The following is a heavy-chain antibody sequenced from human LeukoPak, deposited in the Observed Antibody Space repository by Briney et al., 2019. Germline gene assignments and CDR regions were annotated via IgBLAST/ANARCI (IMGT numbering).Heavy chain of an antibody. D-gene: IGHD5-18*01. V-gene: IGHV4-34*01. CDR1: GGSFSGYY. CDR3: ARRGYSYYFDY. CDR2: INHSGST. J-gene: IGHJ4*02. Sequence: NPSETLSLTCAVYGGSFSGYYWSWIRQPPGKGLEWIGEINHSGSTNYNPSLKSRVTISVDTSKNQFSLKLSSVTAADTAVYYCARRGYSYYFDYWGQGTLVTVSS.